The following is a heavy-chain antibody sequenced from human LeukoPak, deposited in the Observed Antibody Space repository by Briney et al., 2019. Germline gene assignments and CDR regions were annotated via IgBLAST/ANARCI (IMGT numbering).Heavy chain of an antibody. J-gene: IGHJ5*02. Sequence: SETLSLTCTVSGASISSGSHHWSWIRQPAGKGLEWIGRIYTSGSTNYNPSLKSRVSISVDMSKNQFSLKLSSVTAADTAVYYCARDKGGFLYFGEYDPWGQGTLVSVSS. V-gene: IGHV4-61*02. CDR1: GASISSGSHH. D-gene: IGHD3-10*01. CDR3: ARDKGGFLYFGEYDP. CDR2: IYTSGST.